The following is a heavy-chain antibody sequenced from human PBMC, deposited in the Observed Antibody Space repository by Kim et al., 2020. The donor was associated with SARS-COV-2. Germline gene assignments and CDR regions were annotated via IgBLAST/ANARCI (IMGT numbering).Heavy chain of an antibody. J-gene: IGHJ4*02. Sequence: SETLSLTCTVSSGSISSYYWSWIRQPPGKGLEWIGYIYYSGSTNYNPSLKSRVTISVDTSKNQFSLKLSSVTAADTAVYYCARGFDYWGQGTLVTVSS. CDR1: SGSISSYY. CDR3: ARGFDY. CDR2: IYYSGST. V-gene: IGHV4-59*01.